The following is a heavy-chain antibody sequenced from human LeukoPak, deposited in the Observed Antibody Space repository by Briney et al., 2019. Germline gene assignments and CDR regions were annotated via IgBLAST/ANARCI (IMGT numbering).Heavy chain of an antibody. J-gene: IGHJ6*03. CDR3: ARVREDIVVVPAGRGNYYYMDV. CDR1: GGTFSSYA. V-gene: IGHV1-69*06. D-gene: IGHD2-2*01. Sequence: ASVKVSCKASGGTFSSYAISWVRQAPGQGLEWMGRIIPIFGTANYAQKFQGRVTITADKSTGTAYMELSSLRSEDTAVYYCARVREDIVVVPAGRGNYYYMDVWGKGTTVAVSS. CDR2: IIPIFGTA.